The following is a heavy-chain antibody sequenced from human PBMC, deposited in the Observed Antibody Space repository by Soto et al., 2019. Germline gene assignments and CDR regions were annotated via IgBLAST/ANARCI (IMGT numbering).Heavy chain of an antibody. CDR1: GFSLSTSGMC. CDR2: IDWDDDK. V-gene: IGHV2-70*11. J-gene: IGHJ4*02. D-gene: IGHD3-10*01. Sequence: SGPTLVNPTQTLTLTCTFSGFSLSTSGMCVSWIRQPPGKALEWLARIDWDDDKYYSTSLKTRLTISKDTSKNQVVLTMTNMDPVDTATYYCARTRSGFGEFPKYYFDYWGQGTLVTVSS. CDR3: ARTRSGFGEFPKYYFDY.